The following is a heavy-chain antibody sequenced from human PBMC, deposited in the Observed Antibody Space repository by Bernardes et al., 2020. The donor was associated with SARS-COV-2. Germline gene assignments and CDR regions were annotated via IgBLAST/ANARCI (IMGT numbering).Heavy chain of an antibody. D-gene: IGHD5-12*01. CDR1: GGSISSGDYY. Sequence: TLSLTCTVSGGSISSGDYYWSWMRQPPGKGLEWIGYIHYTGATFNNPSLKSRVTISVDTSKSQFSLKLSSVTAADTAVYYCARDSRGGYNSLDLWGQGTLVTVSS. J-gene: IGHJ5*02. V-gene: IGHV4-30-4*01. CDR3: ARDSRGGYNSLDL. CDR2: IHYTGAT.